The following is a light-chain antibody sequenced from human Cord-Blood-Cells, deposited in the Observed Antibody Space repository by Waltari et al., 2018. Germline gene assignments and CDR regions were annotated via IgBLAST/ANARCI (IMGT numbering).Light chain of an antibody. CDR3: NSRDSSGNQWV. V-gene: IGLV3-19*01. Sequence: SSELTQDPAVSVALGQTVRITCQGASLRSYYASWYQQKPGQAPVLVIYGKNNRTSGIPDRFSGSSSGNTASLTITGAQAEDESDYYCNSRDSSGNQWVFGGGTKLTVL. CDR1: SLRSYY. CDR2: GKN. J-gene: IGLJ3*02.